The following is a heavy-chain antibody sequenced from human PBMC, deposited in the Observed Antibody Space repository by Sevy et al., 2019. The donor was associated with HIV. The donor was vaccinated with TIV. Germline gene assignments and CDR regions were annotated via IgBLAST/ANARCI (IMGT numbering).Heavy chain of an antibody. J-gene: IGHJ6*02. CDR3: ARTSRGIATVAAAQHYYGMDV. V-gene: IGHV7-4-1*02. Sequence: ASVKVSCKASGYTFMNYGLNWVRQAPGQRLEWMGWITTNTGNPTCAQGFTGRFVFSLDTSVNTAYLQISSLNTEDTAVYYCARTSRGIATVAAAQHYYGMDVWGQGTTVTVSS. CDR1: GYTFMNYG. D-gene: IGHD2-2*01. CDR2: ITTNTGNP.